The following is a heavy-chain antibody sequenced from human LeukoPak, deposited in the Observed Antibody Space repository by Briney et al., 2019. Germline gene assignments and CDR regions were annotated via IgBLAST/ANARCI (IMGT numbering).Heavy chain of an antibody. CDR2: IYYSGST. J-gene: IGHJ6*03. D-gene: IGHD6-6*01. CDR1: GGSISSSSYY. V-gene: IGHV4-39*01. Sequence: PSETLSLTCTVSGGSISSSSYYWGWIRQPPGKGLEWIGSIYYSGSTYYNPSLKSRFTISVDTSKNQFSLKLSSVTAADTAVYYCARSRDYSSSPAYYYYYMDVWGKGTTVTVSS. CDR3: ARSRDYSSSPAYYYYYMDV.